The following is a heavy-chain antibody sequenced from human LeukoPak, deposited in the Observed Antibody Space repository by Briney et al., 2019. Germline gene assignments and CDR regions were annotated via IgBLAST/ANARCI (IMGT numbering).Heavy chain of an antibody. V-gene: IGHV4-39*07. D-gene: IGHD3-22*01. CDR2: IYYSGST. Sequence: SETLSLTCTVSGGSLSSSSYYWGWIRQPPGKGLEWIGSIYYSGSTYYNPSLKSRVTISVDTSKNQFSLKLSSVTAADTAVYYCARDLDDSSGYYDAFDIWGQGTMVTVSS. CDR1: GGSLSSSSYY. J-gene: IGHJ3*02. CDR3: ARDLDDSSGYYDAFDI.